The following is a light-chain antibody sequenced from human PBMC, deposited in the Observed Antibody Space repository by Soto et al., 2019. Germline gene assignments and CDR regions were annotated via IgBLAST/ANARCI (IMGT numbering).Light chain of an antibody. Sequence: DIQRSQSPSTLSGSVGERVTITCRASQTISSWLAWYQQNPGKATKPLIYKASTLKSGVPSRFSGSGSGTEFTLTISSLQPDDFATYYCQHYNSYSEAFGQGTKVDIK. J-gene: IGKJ1*01. CDR2: KAS. CDR1: QTISSW. CDR3: QHYNSYSEA. V-gene: IGKV1-5*03.